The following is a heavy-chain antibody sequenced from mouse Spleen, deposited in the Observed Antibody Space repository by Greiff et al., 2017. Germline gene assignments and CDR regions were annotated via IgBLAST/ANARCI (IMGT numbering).Heavy chain of an antibody. V-gene: IGHV5-9-3*01. CDR2: ISSGGGNT. Sequence: DVQLVESGGGLVKLGGSLKLSCAASGFTFSSYAMSWVRQTPEKRLEWVATISSGGGNTYYPDSVKGRFTLSRDNAKNTLYLQMSSLKSEDTAMYYCARHPYGYYWYFDVWGAGTTVTGSS. CDR3: ARHPYGYYWYFDV. J-gene: IGHJ1*01. D-gene: IGHD2-2*01. CDR1: GFTFSSYA.